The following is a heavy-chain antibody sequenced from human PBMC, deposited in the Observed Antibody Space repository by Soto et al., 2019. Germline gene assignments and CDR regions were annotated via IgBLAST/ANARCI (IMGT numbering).Heavy chain of an antibody. CDR3: AKEGGWMGGSSYLDY. V-gene: IGHV3-48*01. J-gene: IGHJ4*02. CDR2: ISGSGSTI. Sequence: EVQLVESGGGLVQPGGSLRLSCVVSGFTFSSYNMNWVRQAPGKGLEWVTYISGSGSTIYYADSVKGRFTISRDNVKNSLYLQMNSLRAEDTAVYYCAKEGGWMGGSSYLDYWGQGTLVTVSS. D-gene: IGHD1-26*01. CDR1: GFTFSSYN.